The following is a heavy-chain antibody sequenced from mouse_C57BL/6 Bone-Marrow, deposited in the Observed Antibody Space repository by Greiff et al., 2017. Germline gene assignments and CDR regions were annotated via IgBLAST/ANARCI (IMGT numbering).Heavy chain of an antibody. Sequence: VQLQQSGAELVRPGASVKLSCTASGFTIKDDYMHWVKQRPEQGLEWIGWIDPENGDTEYASKFQGKATITADTSSNTAYLQLSSLTSEDTAVYYCTKPLYYSKRDAMDYWGQGTSVTVSA. CDR3: TKPLYYSKRDAMDY. J-gene: IGHJ4*01. V-gene: IGHV14-4*01. D-gene: IGHD2-5*01. CDR2: IDPENGDT. CDR1: GFTIKDDY.